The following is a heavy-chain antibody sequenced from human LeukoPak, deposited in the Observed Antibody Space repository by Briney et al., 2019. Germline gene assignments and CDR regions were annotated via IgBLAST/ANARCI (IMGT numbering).Heavy chain of an antibody. CDR3: ARAVDGDGYPNWFDP. D-gene: IGHD5-24*01. Sequence: SETLSLTCTVSGGSISSYYWSWIRQPPGKGLEWIGYIYYSGSTNYNPSLKSRVTISVDTSKNQFSLKLSSVTAADTAVYYCARAVDGDGYPNWFDPWGQGTLVTVSS. J-gene: IGHJ5*02. V-gene: IGHV4-59*01. CDR2: IYYSGST. CDR1: GGSISSYY.